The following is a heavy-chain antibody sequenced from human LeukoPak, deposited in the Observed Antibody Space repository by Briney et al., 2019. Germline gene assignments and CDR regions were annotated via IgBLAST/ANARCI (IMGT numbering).Heavy chain of an antibody. J-gene: IGHJ3*02. V-gene: IGHV1-46*01. Sequence: GASVKVSCKASGHIFTSYYMYWVRQAPGQGLEWMGIINPNGGSIRYAQKFQGRVTMTRDTSTSTVYMELSSLRSEDTAVYYCARGRNYYDTSGYYYEGDAFDIWGQGTMVTVSS. CDR3: ARGRNYYDTSGYYYEGDAFDI. CDR2: INPNGGSI. D-gene: IGHD3-22*01. CDR1: GHIFTSYY.